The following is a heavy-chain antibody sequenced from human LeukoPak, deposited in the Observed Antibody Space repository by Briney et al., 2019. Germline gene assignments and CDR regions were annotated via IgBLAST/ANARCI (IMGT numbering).Heavy chain of an antibody. V-gene: IGHV1-18*04. CDR2: ISAYNGNT. CDR1: GYTFTSYY. Sequence: GASVKVSCKASGYTFTSYYMHWVRQAPGQGLEWMGWISAYNGNTNYAQKLQGRVTMTTDTSTSTAYMELRSLRSDDTAVYYCAKGSYSHYFDYWGQGTLVTDSS. D-gene: IGHD3-10*01. CDR3: AKGSYSHYFDY. J-gene: IGHJ4*02.